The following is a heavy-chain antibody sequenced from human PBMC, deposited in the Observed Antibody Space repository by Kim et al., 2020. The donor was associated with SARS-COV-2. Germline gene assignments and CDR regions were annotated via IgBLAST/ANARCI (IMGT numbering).Heavy chain of an antibody. V-gene: IGHV3-23*01. Sequence: GGSLRLSCAASGFTFSSYAMSWVRQAPGKGLEWVSAISGSGGSTYYADSVKGRFTISRDNSKNTLYLQMNSLRAEDTAVYYCAKDRRGLWAVIVVVVAATIDALDIWGQGTMVTVSS. J-gene: IGHJ3*02. CDR1: GFTFSSYA. D-gene: IGHD2-15*01. CDR2: ISGSGGST. CDR3: AKDRRGLWAVIVVVVAATIDALDI.